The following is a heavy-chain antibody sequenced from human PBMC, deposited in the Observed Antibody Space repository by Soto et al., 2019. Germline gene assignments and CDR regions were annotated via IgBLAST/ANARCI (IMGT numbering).Heavy chain of an antibody. CDR1: GYTFTSYG. D-gene: IGHD2-15*01. CDR3: ARGPGVVAY. CDR2: ISAYNGNT. Sequence: QVQLVQSGAEVKKPGASVKVSCKASGYTFTSYGISWVRQAPGQGLEWMGWISAYNGNTNYAQKLQGRVTMTTDTSTSTAYMEVRRPSSKAMDFCSCARGPGVVAYWGQGTLVTVSS. V-gene: IGHV1-18*03. J-gene: IGHJ4*02.